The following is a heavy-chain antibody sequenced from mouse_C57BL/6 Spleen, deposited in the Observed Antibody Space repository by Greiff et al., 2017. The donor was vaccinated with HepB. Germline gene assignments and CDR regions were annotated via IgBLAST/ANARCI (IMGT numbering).Heavy chain of an antibody. CDR2: IDPSDSYT. Sequence: VQLQQPGAELVMPGASVKLSCKASGYTFTSYWMHWVKQRPGQGLEWIGEIDPSDSYTNYNQKFKGKSTLTVDKSSSTAYMQLSSLTSEDSAVYYCARDEYGSSSAWFAYWGQGTLVTVSA. J-gene: IGHJ3*01. D-gene: IGHD1-1*01. CDR1: GYTFTSYW. V-gene: IGHV1-69*01. CDR3: ARDEYGSSSAWFAY.